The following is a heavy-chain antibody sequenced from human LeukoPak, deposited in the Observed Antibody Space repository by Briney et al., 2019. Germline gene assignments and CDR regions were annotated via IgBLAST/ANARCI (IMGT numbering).Heavy chain of an antibody. CDR1: GFTLSSYA. J-gene: IGHJ4*02. V-gene: IGHV3-23*01. CDR2: IGDSDGRT. Sequence: GGSLRLSCAASGFTLSSYAMSWVRQTPGKGRECVSTIGDSDGRTYYADSVEGRFTISGDNSTNTLYLQMNSLRAGDTAIYYCAKSGNTETVDYWGQGTLVTVSS. D-gene: IGHD6-25*01. CDR3: AKSGNTETVDY.